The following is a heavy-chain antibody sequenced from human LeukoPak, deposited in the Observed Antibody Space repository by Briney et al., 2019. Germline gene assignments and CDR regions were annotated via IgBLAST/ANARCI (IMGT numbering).Heavy chain of an antibody. J-gene: IGHJ4*02. CDR1: GGSISSSNW. D-gene: IGHD3-9*01. V-gene: IGHV4-4*02. Sequence: SGTLSLTCAVSGGSISSSNWWSWVRQPPGKGLEWIGRIFHTGTTDYKTSLKGRVTISVDKSKNQFSLKLTSVTAADTAVYFCARGEDFERYYLAYWGQGTLVTVSS. CDR3: ARGEDFERYYLAY. CDR2: IFHTGTT.